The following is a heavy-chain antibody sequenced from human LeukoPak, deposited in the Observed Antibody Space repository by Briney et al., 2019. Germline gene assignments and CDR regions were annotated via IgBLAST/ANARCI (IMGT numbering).Heavy chain of an antibody. CDR2: ISGSGGST. CDR1: GFTVSSTY. Sequence: AGGSLRLSCAASGFTVSSTYMSWVRQAPGKGLEWVSAISGSGGSTYYADSVKGRFTISRDNSKNTLYLQMNSLRAEDTAVYYCANTLAMLVPGAFDIWGQGTMVTVSS. V-gene: IGHV3-23*01. D-gene: IGHD6-13*01. CDR3: ANTLAMLVPGAFDI. J-gene: IGHJ3*02.